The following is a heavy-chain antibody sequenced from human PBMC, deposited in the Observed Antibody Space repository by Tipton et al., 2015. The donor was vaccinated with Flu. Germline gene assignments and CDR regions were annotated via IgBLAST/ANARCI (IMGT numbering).Heavy chain of an antibody. V-gene: IGHV1-69*01. CDR1: GGTFETYS. D-gene: IGHD2-21*01. Sequence: QLVQSGAKVKTPGSSVKVSCKASGGTFETYSITWVRQAPGQGLEWMGGVNPFFGPPQHAQKFQDRLTIDADDSTSTAYMELRSLSSEDTAVYFCARDRSPGLERLDYYYMDVWGEGTTVTVSS. CDR2: VNPFFGPP. CDR3: ARDRSPGLERLDYYYMDV. J-gene: IGHJ6*03.